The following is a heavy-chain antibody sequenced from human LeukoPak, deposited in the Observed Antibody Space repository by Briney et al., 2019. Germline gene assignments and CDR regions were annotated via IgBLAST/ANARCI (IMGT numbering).Heavy chain of an antibody. Sequence: GESLTLSYAPSGFTFNTFNMNWVRQPPGKGLDWVSSITSGSDYISYADSVKGRLTTSRDNAKNSLSLQLTSLRVEDTAVYYCARGHYDVLAASYKWTPDYWGQGTLVTVSS. J-gene: IGHJ4*02. CDR1: GFTFNTFN. CDR2: ITSGSDYI. D-gene: IGHD3-9*01. V-gene: IGHV3-21*01. CDR3: ARGHYDVLAASYKWTPDY.